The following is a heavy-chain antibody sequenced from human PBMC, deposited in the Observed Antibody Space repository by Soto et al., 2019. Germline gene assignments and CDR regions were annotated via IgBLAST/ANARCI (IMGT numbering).Heavy chain of an antibody. CDR3: VRDYIYACDY. V-gene: IGHV3-23*01. D-gene: IGHD3-16*01. Sequence: EVQLLESGGGLVQPGGSLRLSCAVSGFTLSSFAMSWVRQAPGKGLEWVSVISSSVGTTYCADSVRGGFTTSGDNSKNTLYLPMNSLRADDPAVYYCVRDYIYACDYLGQGTMVTVSS. CDR1: GFTLSSFA. J-gene: IGHJ4*02. CDR2: ISSSVGTT.